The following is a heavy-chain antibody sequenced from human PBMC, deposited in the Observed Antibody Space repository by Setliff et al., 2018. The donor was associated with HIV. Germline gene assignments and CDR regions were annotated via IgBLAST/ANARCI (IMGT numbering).Heavy chain of an antibody. V-gene: IGHV3-48*01. CDR3: ARDLVQLRY. CDR2: ISSSSSTI. Sequence: PGGSLRLSCVASGFTFNNYAMNWVRQAPGKGLEWVSYISSSSSTIYYADSVKGRFTISRDNAKNSLYLQMNSLRAEDTAVYYCARDLVQLRYWGQGTLVTVSS. CDR1: GFTFNNYA. D-gene: IGHD6-6*01. J-gene: IGHJ4*02.